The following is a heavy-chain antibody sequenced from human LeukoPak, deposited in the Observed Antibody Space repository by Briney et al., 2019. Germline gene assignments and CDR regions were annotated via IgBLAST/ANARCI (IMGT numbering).Heavy chain of an antibody. CDR3: VRVDHSLGKTYFDY. V-gene: IGHV3-21*01. D-gene: IGHD2-21*01. J-gene: IGHJ4*02. Sequence: GGSLRLSCAASGFTFSTYSLNWVRQAPGKGLEWVSSISSSSSSMYYADSVKGRFTISRDNAKNALYLQMNSLRAEDTAVYYCVRVDHSLGKTYFDYWGQGTLVTVSS. CDR1: GFTFSTYS. CDR2: ISSSSSSM.